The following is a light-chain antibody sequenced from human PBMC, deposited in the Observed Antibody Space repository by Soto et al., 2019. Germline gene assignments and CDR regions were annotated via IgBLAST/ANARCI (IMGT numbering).Light chain of an antibody. V-gene: IGLV2-14*01. CDR3: SSYTSISTVV. CDR2: DVS. CDR1: SSDIGGYNY. J-gene: IGLJ2*01. Sequence: QSVLTQPASVSGSPGQSITISCTGTSSDIGGYNYVSWYQQHPGKAPKLMIYDVSNRPPGVSNRFSGSKSGNTPSLTISGLQAEDEADYYCSSYTSISTVVFGGGTKLTVL.